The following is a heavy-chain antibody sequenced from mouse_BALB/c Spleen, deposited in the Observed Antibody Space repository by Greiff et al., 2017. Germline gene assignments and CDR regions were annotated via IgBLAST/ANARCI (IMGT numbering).Heavy chain of an antibody. CDR3: ARNYYGSSPFDY. CDR2: IYPGDGDT. CDR1: GYAFSSYW. V-gene: IGHV1-80*01. J-gene: IGHJ2*01. Sequence: QVQLKESGAELVRPGSSVKISCTASGYAFSSYWMNWVKQRPGQGLEWIGQIYPGDGDTNYNGKFKGKATLTADKSSSTAYMQLSSLTSEDSAVYFCARNYYGSSPFDYWGQGITLTVSS. D-gene: IGHD1-1*01.